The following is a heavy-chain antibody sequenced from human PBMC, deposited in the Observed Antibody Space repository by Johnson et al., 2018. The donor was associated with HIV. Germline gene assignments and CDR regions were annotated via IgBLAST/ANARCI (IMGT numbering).Heavy chain of an antibody. J-gene: IGHJ3*01. CDR3: TTDGRIPVAHHDAFDV. V-gene: IGHV3-15*01. Sequence: VQLVESGGGLVQPGGSLRLSCAASGFTVSSNYMSWVRQAPGKGLEWVGRVKSKTDDGTTDYAAPVKGRFTISRDDSKNTLYLQMNSLKTEDTAVYYCTTDGRIPVAHHDAFDVWGQGTMVTVSS. CDR1: GFTVSSNY. D-gene: IGHD6-19*01. CDR2: VKSKTDDGTT.